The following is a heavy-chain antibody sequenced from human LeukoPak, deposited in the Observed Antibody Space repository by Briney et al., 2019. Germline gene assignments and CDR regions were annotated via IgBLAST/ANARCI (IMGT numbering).Heavy chain of an antibody. CDR3: ARRRLYYYDSSGYSNSDYYYGMDV. CDR2: INHSGST. D-gene: IGHD3-22*01. CDR1: GGSFSGYY. V-gene: IGHV4-34*01. Sequence: PSETLSLTCAVYGGSFSGYYWSWIRQPPGKGLEWIGEINHSGSTNYNPSLKSRVTISVDTSKNQFSLKLSSVTAADTAVYYCARRRLYYYDSSGYSNSDYYYGMDVWGQGTTVTVSS. J-gene: IGHJ6*02.